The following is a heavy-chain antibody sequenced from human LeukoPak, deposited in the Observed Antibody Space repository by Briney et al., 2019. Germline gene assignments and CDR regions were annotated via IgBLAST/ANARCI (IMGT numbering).Heavy chain of an antibody. CDR3: AREGYSYGYGYYYYYMDV. CDR2: ISSSSSTI. CDR1: GFNFSSYS. V-gene: IGHV3-48*01. D-gene: IGHD5-18*01. Sequence: GGSLRLSCVGSGFNFSSYSMNWVRQAPGKGLEWVSYISSSSSTIYYADSVKGRFTISRDNAKNSLYLQMNSLRAEDTAVYYCAREGYSYGYGYYYYYMDVWGKGTTVTVSS. J-gene: IGHJ6*03.